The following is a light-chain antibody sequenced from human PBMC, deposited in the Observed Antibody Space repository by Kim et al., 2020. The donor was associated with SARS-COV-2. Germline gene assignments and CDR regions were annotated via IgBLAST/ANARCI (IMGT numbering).Light chain of an antibody. CDR1: QGINTH. J-gene: IGKJ4*01. CDR2: AAS. Sequence: GDGVTITCRARQGINTHLAWYQQKPEKAPRLLIYAASTLQSGVPSRFSGSGSGTDFTLTISSLQPEDFATYYCQHLHSYPLTFGGGTKVDIK. V-gene: IGKV1-9*01. CDR3: QHLHSYPLT.